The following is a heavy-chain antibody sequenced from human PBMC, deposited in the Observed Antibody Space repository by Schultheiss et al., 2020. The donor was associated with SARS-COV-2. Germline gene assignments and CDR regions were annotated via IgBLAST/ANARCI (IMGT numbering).Heavy chain of an antibody. CDR1: GGSINSGSQY. CDR3: VREGDYGDYHTFAS. CDR2: I. Sequence: SETLSLTCTVSGGSINSGSQYWSWIRQPAGKGLEWIGRIRVTMSEQTSKNQFSLKLSSVTAADTAVYYCVREGDYGDYHTFASWGQGTLVTVSS. D-gene: IGHD4-17*01. J-gene: IGHJ5*01. V-gene: IGHV4-61*10.